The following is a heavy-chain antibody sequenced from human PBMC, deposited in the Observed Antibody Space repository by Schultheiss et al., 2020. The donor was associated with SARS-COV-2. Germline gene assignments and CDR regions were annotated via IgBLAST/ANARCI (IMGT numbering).Heavy chain of an antibody. CDR3: ARSYYYDSSGYYGYYYYYMDV. J-gene: IGHJ6*03. D-gene: IGHD3-22*01. CDR2: IYHSGST. V-gene: IGHV4-38-2*02. CDR1: GYSISSGYY. Sequence: SETLSLTCTVSGYSISSGYYWGWIRQPPGKGLESIGSIYHSGSTYYNPSLKSRVTISVDTSKNQFSLKLSSVTAADTAVYYCARSYYYDSSGYYGYYYYYMDVWGKGTTVTVSS.